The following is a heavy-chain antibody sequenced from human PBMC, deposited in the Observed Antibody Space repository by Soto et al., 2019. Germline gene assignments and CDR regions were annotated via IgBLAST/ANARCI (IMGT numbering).Heavy chain of an antibody. CDR2: IYHSGST. CDR1: GGSISRGGYS. V-gene: IGHV4-30-2*01. Sequence: SETLSLTCAVSGGSISRGGYSWSWIRQPPGKGLEWIGYIYHSGSTYYNPSLKSRVTISVDRSKNQFSLKLSSVTAADTAVYYSARVPDYWGQGTLVTVSS. J-gene: IGHJ4*02. CDR3: ARVPDY.